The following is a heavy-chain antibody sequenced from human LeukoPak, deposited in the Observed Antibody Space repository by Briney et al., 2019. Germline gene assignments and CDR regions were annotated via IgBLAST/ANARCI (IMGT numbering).Heavy chain of an antibody. CDR1: GYSFTTYW. J-gene: IGHJ6*03. CDR3: ARRAYHDYSGYYMDV. D-gene: IGHD4-11*01. CDR2: IYPGDSDT. V-gene: IGHV5-51*01. Sequence: GESLKISCKGSGYSFTTYWIAWVRQMPGKGLEWMGIIYPGDSDTRYSPSFQGQVTISADKSISTAYLQWSSLEASDTAIYYCARRAYHDYSGYYMDVWGTGTTVTVPS.